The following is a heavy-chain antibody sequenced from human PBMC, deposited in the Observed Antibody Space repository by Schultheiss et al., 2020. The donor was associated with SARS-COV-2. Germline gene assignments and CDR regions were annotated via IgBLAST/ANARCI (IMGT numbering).Heavy chain of an antibody. CDR2: IKQDGSEK. Sequence: GGSLRLSCAASGFIFSNYWMSWVRQAPGKGLEWVANIKQDGSEKYYVDSVKGRFTISRDNAKNSLYLQMNSLRAEDTAVYYCARARTSGYYDSSGYYYFDYWGQGTLVTVSS. J-gene: IGHJ4*02. V-gene: IGHV3-7*01. D-gene: IGHD3-22*01. CDR1: GFIFSNYW. CDR3: ARARTSGYYDSSGYYYFDY.